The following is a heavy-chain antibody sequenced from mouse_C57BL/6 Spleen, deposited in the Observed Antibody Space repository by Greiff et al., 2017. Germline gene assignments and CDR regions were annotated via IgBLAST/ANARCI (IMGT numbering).Heavy chain of an antibody. CDR1: GFTFNTYA. D-gene: IGHD1-1*01. CDR3: VRGGTTVVPFDY. J-gene: IGHJ2*01. Sequence: DVQLVESGGGLVQPKGSLKLSCAASGFTFNTYAMHWVRQAPGKGLEWVARIRSKSSNYATYYADSVKDRFTISRDDSQSMLYLQMNNLKTEDTAMYYCVRGGTTVVPFDYWGQGTTLTVSS. CDR2: IRSKSSNYAT. V-gene: IGHV10-3*01.